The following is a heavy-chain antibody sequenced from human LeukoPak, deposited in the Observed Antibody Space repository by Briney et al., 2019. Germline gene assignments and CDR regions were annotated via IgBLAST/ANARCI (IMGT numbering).Heavy chain of an antibody. CDR1: GFXFSSYA. CDR3: ARARWSSTGWFLGY. Sequence: PGGSLRLSCAASGFXFSSYAIHWVRQAPGKGLEWVAVISYDGSNKYYADSVKGRFTISRDNSKNTLYLQMNSLRAEDTAVYYCARARWSSTGWFLGYWGQGTLVAVSS. J-gene: IGHJ4*02. CDR2: ISYDGSNK. V-gene: IGHV3-30-3*01. D-gene: IGHD6-19*01.